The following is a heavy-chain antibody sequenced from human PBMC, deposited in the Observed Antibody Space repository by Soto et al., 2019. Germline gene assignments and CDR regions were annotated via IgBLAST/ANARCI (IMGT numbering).Heavy chain of an antibody. CDR2: INAYNGNT. CDR1: GYTFTSYG. D-gene: IGHD5-18*01. J-gene: IGHJ4*02. CDR3: ARDVGYGLIDY. V-gene: IGHV1-18*01. Sequence: QVQLVQSGAEVKKPGASVKVSCKASGYTFTSYGISWVRQAPGQGLERMGWINAYNGNTNYAQKRQGRVTMTTDTSTSTASMELRSLRSDDTAVYYCARDVGYGLIDYWGQGTLVTVSS.